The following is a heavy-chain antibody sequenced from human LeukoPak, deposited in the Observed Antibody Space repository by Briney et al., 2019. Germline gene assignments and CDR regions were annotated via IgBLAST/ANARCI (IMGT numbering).Heavy chain of an antibody. Sequence: GGSLRLSRAASGFTFSSYEMNWVRQAPGKGLEWVSYISSSVSTIYYADSVKGRFTISRDNAKNSLYLQMNSLRAEDTAVYYCARSYGDYDWYFDLWGRGTLVTVSS. J-gene: IGHJ2*01. D-gene: IGHD4-17*01. V-gene: IGHV3-48*03. CDR2: ISSSVSTI. CDR3: ARSYGDYDWYFDL. CDR1: GFTFSSYE.